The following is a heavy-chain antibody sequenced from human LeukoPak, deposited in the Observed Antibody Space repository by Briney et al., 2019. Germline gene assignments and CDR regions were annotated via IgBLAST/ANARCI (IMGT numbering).Heavy chain of an antibody. V-gene: IGHV4-59*01. CDR1: GGSISSYY. Sequence: PSETLSLTCTVSGGSISSYYCSWIRQPPGKGLEWIGYIYYSGSTNYNPSLKSRVTISRDTSKNQFPLKLNSVTAADTAVYYCARGPLGAAYFDYWGQGTPVTVPS. CDR2: IYYSGST. CDR3: ARGPLGAAYFDY. D-gene: IGHD2-15*01. J-gene: IGHJ4*02.